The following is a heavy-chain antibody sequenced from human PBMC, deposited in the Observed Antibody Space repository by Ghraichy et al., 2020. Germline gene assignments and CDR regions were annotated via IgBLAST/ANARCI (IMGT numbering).Heavy chain of an antibody. CDR2: IIPIFGTA. D-gene: IGHD3-10*01. Sequence: SVKVSCKASGGTFSSYAISWVRQAPGQGLEWMGGIIPIFGTANYAQKFQGRVTITADESTSTAYMELSSLRSEDTAVYYCARDRHYYGSGSYYNAYLFDYWGQGTLVTVSS. CDR3: ARDRHYYGSGSYYNAYLFDY. J-gene: IGHJ4*02. V-gene: IGHV1-69*13. CDR1: GGTFSSYA.